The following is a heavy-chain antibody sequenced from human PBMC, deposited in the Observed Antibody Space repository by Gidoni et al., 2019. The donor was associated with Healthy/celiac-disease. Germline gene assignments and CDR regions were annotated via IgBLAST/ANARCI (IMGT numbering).Heavy chain of an antibody. J-gene: IGHJ4*02. CDR3: ARASLSYNAPDY. CDR2: IRSSSSTI. Sequence: EVQLVASGGGLVQPGGSLRLSCAASGFTFSSYSLNWGRPAPGKGLDWFSYIRSSSSTIDYADSVKGRFTISRDNAKNSLYLQMNSLRDEDTAVYYCARASLSYNAPDYWGQGTLXTVSS. D-gene: IGHD1-20*01. V-gene: IGHV3-48*02. CDR1: GFTFSSYS.